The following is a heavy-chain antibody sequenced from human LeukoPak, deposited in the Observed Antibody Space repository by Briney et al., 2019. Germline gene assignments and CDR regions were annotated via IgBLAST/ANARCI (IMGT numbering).Heavy chain of an antibody. V-gene: IGHV4-34*01. CDR2: INHSGST. CDR1: GGSFSGYY. CDR3: ARRISSTWGY. D-gene: IGHD6-13*01. J-gene: IGHJ4*02. Sequence: SSETLSLTCAVYGGSFSGYYWSWIRQPPGKGLEWIGEINHSGSTNYNPSLKSRVTISVDTSKNQFSLKLSSVTAADTAVYYCARRISSTWGYWGQGTLVTVSS.